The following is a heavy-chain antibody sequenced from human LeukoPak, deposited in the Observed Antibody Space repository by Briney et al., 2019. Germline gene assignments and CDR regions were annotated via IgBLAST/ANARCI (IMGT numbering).Heavy chain of an antibody. D-gene: IGHD1-1*01. CDR2: ISGYNGNT. J-gene: IGHJ6*03. V-gene: IGHV1-18*01. Sequence: ASVRVSCKASGYTFTIFGISWVRQAPGQGLEWMGWISGYNGNTNYAQRLQGRVTMTTDTSTTTAYMELRSLTSDDTAMYYCARDGAERPHYVDAWGKGTTVTVSS. CDR1: GYTFTIFG. CDR3: ARDGAERPHYVDA.